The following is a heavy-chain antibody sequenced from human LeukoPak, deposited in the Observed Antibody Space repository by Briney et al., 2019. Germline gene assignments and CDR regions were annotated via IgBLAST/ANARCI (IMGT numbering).Heavy chain of an antibody. D-gene: IGHD3-22*01. V-gene: IGHV1-2*02. CDR1: GYTFTGYY. Sequence: ASVKVSCKASGYTFTGYYMHWVRQAPGQGLEWMGWINPNSGGTNYAQKFQGRVTMTRDTSISTAYMELSRLRSDDTAVYYCARGGLSSYYLGYAFDIWGQGTMVTVSS. CDR3: ARGGLSSYYLGYAFDI. CDR2: INPNSGGT. J-gene: IGHJ3*02.